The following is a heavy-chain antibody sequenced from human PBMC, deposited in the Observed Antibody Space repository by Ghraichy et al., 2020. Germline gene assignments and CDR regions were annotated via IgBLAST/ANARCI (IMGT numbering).Heavy chain of an antibody. D-gene: IGHD3-16*01. CDR3: ARAGGTYDYSWGTYMGY. CDR1: GYTFTSFG. J-gene: IGHJ4*02. V-gene: IGHV1-18*01. CDR2: ISAYNGKT. Sequence: ASVKVSCTTSGYTFTSFGITWVRQAPGQGLEWVGWISAYNGKTDSAEKFQGRVTMTTDRSTSTAYMEMRSLRSDDTAVYYCARAGGTYDYSWGTYMGYWGQGTLVTVSS.